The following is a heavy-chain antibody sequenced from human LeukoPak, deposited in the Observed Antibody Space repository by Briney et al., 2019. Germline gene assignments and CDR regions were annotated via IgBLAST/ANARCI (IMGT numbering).Heavy chain of an antibody. CDR1: GDSLSGYY. D-gene: IGHD3-16*01. V-gene: IGHV4-59*01. Sequence: SETLSLTCTVSGDSLSGYYWSWIRQPPGKGPEWIGNVYYSGTTNYNPSLKSRVTISVDTSKNQFSLKLTSVTAADTAVYYCARDGGIPHYFDFWGQGTLVTVSS. J-gene: IGHJ4*02. CDR2: VYYSGTT. CDR3: ARDGGIPHYFDF.